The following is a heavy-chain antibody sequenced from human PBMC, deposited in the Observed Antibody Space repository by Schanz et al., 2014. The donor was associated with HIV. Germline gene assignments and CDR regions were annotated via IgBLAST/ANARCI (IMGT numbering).Heavy chain of an antibody. V-gene: IGHV3-30*18. CDR2: ISYDGTNK. CDR1: GLTFSDYA. Sequence: VQLLESGGGLVQPGGSLRLSCAASGLTFSDYAMTWVRQGAGKGLEWVAVISYDGTNKKFADSVKGRFTISRDNSKNTLYLQMKSLRPEDTAVYYCAKDRNHYDSRYRGKGNYYYYYGMDVWGQGTTVTVSS. J-gene: IGHJ6*02. D-gene: IGHD3-22*01. CDR3: AKDRNHYDSRYRGKGNYYYYYGMDV.